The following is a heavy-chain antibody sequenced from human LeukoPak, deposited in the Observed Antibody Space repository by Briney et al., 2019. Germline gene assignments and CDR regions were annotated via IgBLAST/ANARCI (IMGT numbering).Heavy chain of an antibody. V-gene: IGHV5-51*01. CDR2: IYPGDSDT. Sequence: GESLKITCKGSGYSFTNYWIGWVRQMPGKGPEWMGIIYPGDSDTRYSPSFQGQVTISADKSISTAYLQWSSLKASDTAMYYCARHLRLWQNWFDPWGQGTLVTVSS. J-gene: IGHJ5*02. CDR1: GYSFTNYW. CDR3: ARHLRLWQNWFDP. D-gene: IGHD5-18*01.